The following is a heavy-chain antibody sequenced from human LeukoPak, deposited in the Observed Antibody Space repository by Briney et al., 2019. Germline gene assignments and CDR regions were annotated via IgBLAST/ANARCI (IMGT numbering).Heavy chain of an antibody. CDR2: ISGSGGST. D-gene: IGHD3-3*01. CDR3: AKDSPSYYDFWSGYSEHYFDY. Sequence: PGGSLRLSCAASGFTFSSYAMSWVRQAPGKGLGWVSAISGSGGSTYYADSVKGRFTISRDNSKNTLYLQMNSLRAEDTAVYYCAKDSPSYYDFWSGYSEHYFDYWGQGTLVTVSS. V-gene: IGHV3-23*01. CDR1: GFTFSSYA. J-gene: IGHJ4*02.